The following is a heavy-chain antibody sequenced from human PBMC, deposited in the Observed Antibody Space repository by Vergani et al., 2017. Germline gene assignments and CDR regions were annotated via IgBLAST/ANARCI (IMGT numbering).Heavy chain of an antibody. J-gene: IGHJ6*02. CDR1: GFTFSDYY. V-gene: IGHV3-11*06. CDR3: AAGIAARPDYYYGMDV. Sequence: QVQLVESGGGLVKPGGSLRLSCAASGFTFSDYYMSWIRQAPGKGLEWVSYISSSSSYTNYADSVKGRFTISRDNAKNSLYLQMNSVRAEDTAVYYCAAGIAARPDYYYGMDVWGQGTTVTVSS. D-gene: IGHD6-6*01. CDR2: ISSSSSYT.